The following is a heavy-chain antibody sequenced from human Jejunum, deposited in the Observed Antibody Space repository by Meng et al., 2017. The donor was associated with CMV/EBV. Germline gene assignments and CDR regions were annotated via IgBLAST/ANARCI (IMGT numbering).Heavy chain of an antibody. V-gene: IGHV1-2*02. CDR2: INPSSGAT. CDR1: GYTVTDHF. J-gene: IGHJ5*02. CDR3: ARPMDKSSWKERFDP. D-gene: IGHD1-1*01. Sequence: SGYTVTDHFIHWVRQVPGQGLEWMGWINPSSGATGYAQKFQGRVSMTRDTSISTAYMELRTLTSDDTAVYYCARPMDKSSWKERFDPWGQGTLVTVSS.